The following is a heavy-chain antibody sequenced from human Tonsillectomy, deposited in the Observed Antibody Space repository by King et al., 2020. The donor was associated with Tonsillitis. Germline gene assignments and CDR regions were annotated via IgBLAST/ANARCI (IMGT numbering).Heavy chain of an antibody. Sequence: VQLVQSGAEVKKPRSSVKVSCKTSGGSFISYAVSWGRQDPGEGREWRGGIIPILRMTNFAQKFRDRVTISADNSTSTAYLELSSLRSEDTAIYYCAAATTFLGYCRDGSCCTDAFDIWGQGKMVSVSS. V-gene: IGHV1-69*09. CDR2: IIPILRMT. CDR1: GGSFISYA. J-gene: IGHJ3*02. CDR3: AAATTFLGYCRDGSCCTDAFDI. D-gene: IGHD2-15*01.